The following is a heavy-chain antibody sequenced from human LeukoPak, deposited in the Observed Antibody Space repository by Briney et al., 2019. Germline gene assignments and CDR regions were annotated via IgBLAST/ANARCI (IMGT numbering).Heavy chain of an antibody. CDR1: GDRVSNKSAA. Sequence: SQTLSLTCAISGDRVSNKSAAWNWIRQSPSRGLEWLGGTYYRSRWYNDYAESVQSRITINPDTSKNQFSLELNSVTPEDTAVYYCARVFWEQQLRWFDPWGQGTLVTVSS. D-gene: IGHD6-13*01. V-gene: IGHV6-1*01. CDR3: ARVFWEQQLRWFDP. J-gene: IGHJ5*02. CDR2: TYYRSRWYN.